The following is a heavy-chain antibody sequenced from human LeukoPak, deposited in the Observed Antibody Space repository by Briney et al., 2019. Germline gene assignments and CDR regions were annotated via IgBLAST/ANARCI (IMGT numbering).Heavy chain of an antibody. Sequence: GGSLRLSCAASGFTFSTLAMSWVRQTPGKGLEWVSAISGSGGATYYADSVKGRFTISRDSSKNTLYLQMNTLRAEDTAVYYCAKHPSLYYSGSGDYFDYWGQGTLVTVSS. V-gene: IGHV3-23*01. CDR3: AKHPSLYYSGSGDYFDY. J-gene: IGHJ4*02. CDR1: GFTFSTLA. CDR2: ISGSGGAT. D-gene: IGHD3-10*01.